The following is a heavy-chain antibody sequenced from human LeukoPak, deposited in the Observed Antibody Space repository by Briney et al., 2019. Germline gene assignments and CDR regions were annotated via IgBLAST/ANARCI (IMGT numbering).Heavy chain of an antibody. D-gene: IGHD3-10*01. V-gene: IGHV4-31*03. CDR1: GGSISSGGYY. CDR2: IYYSGST. J-gene: IGHJ5*02. CDR3: ARGHGSGSYGYNWFDP. Sequence: SQTLSLTCTVSGGSISSGGYYWSWIRQHPGKGLEWIGYIYYSGSTYYNPSLKSRVTISVDTSKNQFSLKLSSVTAADTAVYYCARGHGSGSYGYNWFDPWGQGTLVTVSS.